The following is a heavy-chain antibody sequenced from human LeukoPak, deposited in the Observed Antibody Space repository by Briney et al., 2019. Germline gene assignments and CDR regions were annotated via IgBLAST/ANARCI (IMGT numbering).Heavy chain of an antibody. Sequence: SETLSLTCTVSGGSISSYYWSWIRQPPGKGLEWIGEINHSGSTNYNPSLKSRVTISVDTSKNQFSLKLSSVTAADTAVYYCARWFGDFWSGSIRYYYYYMDVWGKGTTVTVSS. CDR3: ARWFGDFWSGSIRYYYYYMDV. V-gene: IGHV4-34*01. CDR1: GGSISSYY. D-gene: IGHD3-3*01. J-gene: IGHJ6*03. CDR2: INHSGST.